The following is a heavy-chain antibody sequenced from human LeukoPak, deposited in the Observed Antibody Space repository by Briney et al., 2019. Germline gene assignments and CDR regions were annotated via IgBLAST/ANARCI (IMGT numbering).Heavy chain of an antibody. D-gene: IGHD3-16*01. CDR1: GYSFTSYW. CDR2: IYPGDSDT. J-gene: IGHJ4*02. V-gene: IGHV5-51*01. CDR3: ARRISLWGAVDY. Sequence: GESLKISCKGSGYSFTSYWIGWVRQMPGKGLEWTGIIYPGDSDTRYSPSFQGQVTISADRSISTAYLQWSSLKASDTAMHYCARRISLWGAVDYWGQGTLVTVSS.